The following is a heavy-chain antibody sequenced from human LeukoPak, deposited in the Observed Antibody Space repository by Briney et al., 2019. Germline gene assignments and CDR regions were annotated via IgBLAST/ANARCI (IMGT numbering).Heavy chain of an antibody. D-gene: IGHD3-16*01. CDR2: INYSGNT. J-gene: IGHJ4*02. V-gene: IGHV4-39*07. Sequence: SETLSLICTVSGRSISSSSYYWVWIRQPPGKELEWIGSINYSGNTYYNPSVKSRVTISVDTSKNQFSLKVTSVTAADTALYYCGRSAGFVHFDHWGQGTLVTVSS. CDR1: GRSISSSSYY. CDR3: GRSAGFVHFDH.